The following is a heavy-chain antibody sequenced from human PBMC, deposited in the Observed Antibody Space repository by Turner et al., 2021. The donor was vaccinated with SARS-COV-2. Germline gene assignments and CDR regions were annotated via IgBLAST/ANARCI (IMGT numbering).Heavy chain of an antibody. CDR3: ARVDYGDYGWAGDNYGMDV. Sequence: EVQLVESGGGLVKPGGSLSLSWAASGFTFRSYSMNGVRQAPGKGLEWVSSISSSSSYIYYADSVKGRFTISRDNAKNSLYLQMNSLRAEDTAVYYCARVDYGDYGWAGDNYGMDVWGQGTTVTVSS. CDR1: GFTFRSYS. J-gene: IGHJ6*02. CDR2: ISSSSSYI. V-gene: IGHV3-21*01. D-gene: IGHD4-17*01.